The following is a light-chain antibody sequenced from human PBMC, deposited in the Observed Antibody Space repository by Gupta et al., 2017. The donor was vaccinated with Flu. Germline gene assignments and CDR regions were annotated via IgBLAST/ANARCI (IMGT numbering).Light chain of an antibody. CDR1: QDIYRW. CDR3: QQANSFPTT. J-gene: IGKJ5*01. V-gene: IGKV1-12*01. CDR2: ATS. Sequence: DIQMTQSPSSVSAFVGDRVTIPCRASQDIYRWLTWYQQKPGEAPKLLMVATSTLQSGVPSRFSGRGSGTDFALTISSLQAEYTGTYYCQQANSFPTTFGQGTRLEIK.